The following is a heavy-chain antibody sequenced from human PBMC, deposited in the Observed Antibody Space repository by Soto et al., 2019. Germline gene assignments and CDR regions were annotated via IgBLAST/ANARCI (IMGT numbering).Heavy chain of an antibody. CDR3: AKDSSAAFDY. Sequence: GGSLRLSCVASGFTLRTSGMHWVRQAPSKGLEWVAVISHDGSNQFYAESVKGRFTISRDNSKNMLYPQMNSLRADDSAVYFCAKDSSAAFDYWGQGTLVTVSS. CDR1: GFTLRTSG. CDR2: ISHDGSNQ. J-gene: IGHJ4*02. D-gene: IGHD6-25*01. V-gene: IGHV3-30*18.